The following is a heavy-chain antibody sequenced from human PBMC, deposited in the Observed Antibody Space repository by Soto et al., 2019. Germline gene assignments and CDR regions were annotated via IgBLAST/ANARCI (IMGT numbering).Heavy chain of an antibody. CDR2: IIDTGGTT. J-gene: IGHJ4*02. CDR1: GFSFSTYA. CDR3: GRLNHGPDY. V-gene: IGHV3-23*01. Sequence: EVQLLESGGGLVQPGGSLRLSCAASGFSFSTYAMGWVRQAPGKGLEWVSTIIDTGGTTFYADSVRGRFTIPRDNSKNALSRQIKILRAEDRALFYWGRLNHGPDYRGPGTLVTLPS.